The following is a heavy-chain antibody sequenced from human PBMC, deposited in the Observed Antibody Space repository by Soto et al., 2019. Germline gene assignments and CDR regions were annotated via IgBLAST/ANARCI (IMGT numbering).Heavy chain of an antibody. Sequence: PGGSLRLSCAASGFTFSNAWMSWVRQAPGKGLEWVGRIKSKTDGGTTDYAAPVKGRFTISRDDSKNTLYLQMNSLKTEDTAVYYCTTDLGITTDLSPFDPWGQGTLVTVSS. CDR2: IKSKTDGGTT. CDR3: TTDLGITTDLSPFDP. D-gene: IGHD3-16*01. V-gene: IGHV3-15*01. J-gene: IGHJ5*02. CDR1: GFTFSNAW.